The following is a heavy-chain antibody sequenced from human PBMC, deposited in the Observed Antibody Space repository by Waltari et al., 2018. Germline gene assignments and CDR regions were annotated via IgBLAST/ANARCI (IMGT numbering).Heavy chain of an antibody. D-gene: IGHD3-3*01. CDR2: IYHSGST. CDR3: ARHGTRITMTSSFHY. Sequence: QVQLQESGPGLVKPSETLSLTCVVSGYSISSGYYWGWIRQPPGKGLERIGSIYHSGSTYYNPSLKSRVTMSIDTSRNQFSLKLTPVTAADTAVYYCARHGTRITMTSSFHYWGQGTLVTVSS. J-gene: IGHJ4*02. V-gene: IGHV4-38-2*01. CDR1: GYSISSGYY.